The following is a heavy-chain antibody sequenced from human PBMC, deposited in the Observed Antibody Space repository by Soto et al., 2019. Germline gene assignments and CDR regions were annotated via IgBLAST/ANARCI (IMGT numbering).Heavy chain of an antibody. V-gene: IGHV4-31*03. CDR1: GGSVSSGAYY. J-gene: IGHJ3*02. D-gene: IGHD5-12*01. CDR3: ARARLRAVYAFDI. Sequence: PSETLSLTCTVSGGSVSSGAYYWTWIRQRPGKGLEWIGYIYYSGSTYYSPSLKSRLSISLDTSKNQFSLRLSSVTAADTAMYYCARARLRAVYAFDIWGQVTMVTVS. CDR2: IYYSGST.